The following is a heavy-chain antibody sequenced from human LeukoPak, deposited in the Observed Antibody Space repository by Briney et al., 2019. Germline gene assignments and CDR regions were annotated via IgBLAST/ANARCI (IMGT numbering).Heavy chain of an antibody. CDR2: IGSYSDTI. Sequence: GRSLRLSCAASGFTFSSYGMNWVRQAPGKGLEWVAYIGSYSDTIYHADSVKGRFTISRDNAKNALYLQMNSLRDEDTAVYFCTRGQWGILTGYPDYWGQGTLVTVSS. CDR1: GFTFSSYG. CDR3: TRGQWGILTGYPDY. J-gene: IGHJ4*02. D-gene: IGHD3-9*01. V-gene: IGHV3-48*02.